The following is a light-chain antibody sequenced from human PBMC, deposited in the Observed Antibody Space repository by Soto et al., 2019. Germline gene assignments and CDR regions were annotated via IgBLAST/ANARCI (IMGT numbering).Light chain of an antibody. Sequence: QSALTQPASLSGSPGQSITISCTGTSSDIGAYDYVSWFQQHPGKAPKLMIFEVNNRPSGVSNRFSGSKSGNTAYLTISGLQVEDEAEYFCCSFTTSSTHLFGTGTKVT. V-gene: IGLV2-14*01. J-gene: IGLJ1*01. CDR1: SSDIGAYDY. CDR3: CSFTTSSTHL. CDR2: EVN.